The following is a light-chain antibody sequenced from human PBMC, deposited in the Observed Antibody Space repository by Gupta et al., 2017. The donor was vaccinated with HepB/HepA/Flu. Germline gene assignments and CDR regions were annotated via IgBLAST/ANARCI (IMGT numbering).Light chain of an antibody. Sequence: DIVMTQSPDSLAVSLGERATINCKSSQSVLYSSNNKNYLAWYQQKPGQPPKLLIYWASTRESGVPDRFSRSGSGTDFTLTISSLHAEDVAVYYCQQYASTPLTFG. V-gene: IGKV4-1*01. CDR3: QQYASTPLT. CDR1: QSVLYSSNNKNY. J-gene: IGKJ4*01. CDR2: WAS.